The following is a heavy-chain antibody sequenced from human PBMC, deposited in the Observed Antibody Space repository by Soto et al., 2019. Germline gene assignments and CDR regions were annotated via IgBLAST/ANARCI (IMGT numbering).Heavy chain of an antibody. J-gene: IGHJ6*02. CDR1: GGTFSSYT. CDR2: IIPILGIA. CDR3: ARVSTMGYYYGMDV. D-gene: IGHD3-10*01. V-gene: IGHV1-69*02. Sequence: QVQLVQSGAEVKKPGSSVKVSCKASGGTFSSYTISWVRQAPGQGLEWMGRIIPILGIANYAQKFQGRVTITADKSPSTAYMELSSLRSEDTAVYYCARVSTMGYYYGMDVWGQGTTVTVSS.